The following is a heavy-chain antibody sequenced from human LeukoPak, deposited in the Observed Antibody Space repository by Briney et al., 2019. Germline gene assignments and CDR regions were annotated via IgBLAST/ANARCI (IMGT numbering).Heavy chain of an antibody. CDR2: IYHSGST. CDR3: ARTRLLSYYFDY. J-gene: IGHJ4*02. Sequence: SETLSLTCTVSGYSISSGYYWGWIRQPPGKGLEWIGSIYHSGSTYYNPSLKSRVTMSLDTSKNQFSLKLSSVTAADTAVYYCARTRLLSYYFDYWGQGTLVTVSS. CDR1: GYSISSGYY. V-gene: IGHV4-38-2*02.